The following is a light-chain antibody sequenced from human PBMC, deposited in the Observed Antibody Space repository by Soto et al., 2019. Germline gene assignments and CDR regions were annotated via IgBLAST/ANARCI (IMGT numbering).Light chain of an antibody. CDR1: QSISSW. V-gene: IGKV1-5*01. CDR2: DAS. CDR3: KQSSSTPPYT. Sequence: DIQMTQSPSTLSASVGDRVTITCRASQSISSWLAWYQQKPGKAPKLLIYDASSLESGVPSRFSGSGAGTEVTLASSTRQPEDFATYYSKQSSSTPPYTFGPGTKVDIK. J-gene: IGKJ3*01.